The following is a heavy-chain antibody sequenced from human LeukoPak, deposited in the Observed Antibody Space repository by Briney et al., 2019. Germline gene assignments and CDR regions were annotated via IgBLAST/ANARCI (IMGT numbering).Heavy chain of an antibody. V-gene: IGHV3-48*02. CDR3: AREQSGSYFEYYFDY. CDR2: ISSGGSTI. CDR1: GFTFSSYN. J-gene: IGHJ4*02. Sequence: GGSLRLSCAASGFTFSSYNMNWVRQAPGKGLEWVSYISSGGSTIYYADSVKGRFTISRDNAKNSLYLQMNSLRDEDTAVYYCAREQSGSYFEYYFDYWGQGTLVTVSS. D-gene: IGHD1-26*01.